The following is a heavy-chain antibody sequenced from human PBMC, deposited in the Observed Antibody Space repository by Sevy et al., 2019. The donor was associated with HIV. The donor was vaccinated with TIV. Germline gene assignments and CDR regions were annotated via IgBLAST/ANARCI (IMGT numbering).Heavy chain of an antibody. CDR1: GSTLTKLC. CDR3: ATTKDYYDSSGSPFDY. J-gene: IGHJ4*02. CDR2: FDPEDGET. D-gene: IGHD3-22*01. V-gene: IGHV1-24*01. Sequence: ASVKVSCKVSGSTLTKLCMHWVRQVPGQGLEWMVRFDPEDGETIYARKFQGRVTMTEDTSTDTAYMVLSSLRSEDTAVYYCATTKDYYDSSGSPFDYWGQGTLVTVSS.